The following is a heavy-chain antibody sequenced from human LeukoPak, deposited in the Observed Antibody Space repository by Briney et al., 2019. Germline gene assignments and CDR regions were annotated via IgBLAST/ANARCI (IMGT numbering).Heavy chain of an antibody. CDR2: ISSNSAYL. CDR1: GFTFSDYS. V-gene: IGHV3-21*01. Sequence: GGSLRLSCAASGFTFSDYSMNWVRQAPGKGLEWVSSISSNSAYLYYVDSLRGRFTVSRDNAKSSLSLQMNSLRVEDTAVYYCARAHCSGRGCYQRYDGFDIWGQGTVVTVSS. J-gene: IGHJ3*02. CDR3: ARAHCSGRGCYQRYDGFDI. D-gene: IGHD2-15*01.